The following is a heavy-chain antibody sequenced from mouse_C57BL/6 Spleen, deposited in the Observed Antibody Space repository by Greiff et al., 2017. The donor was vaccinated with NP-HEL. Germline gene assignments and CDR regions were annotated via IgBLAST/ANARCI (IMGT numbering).Heavy chain of an antibody. CDR3: ARDQSYYYGSSYDYAMDY. CDR1: GYSITSGYY. V-gene: IGHV3-6*01. CDR2: ISYDGSN. J-gene: IGHJ4*01. D-gene: IGHD1-1*01. Sequence: DVQLQESGPGLVKPSQSLSLTCSVTGYSITSGYYWNWIRQFPGNKLEWMGYISYDGSNNYNPSLKNRISITRDTSKNQFFLKLNSVTTEDTATYYCARDQSYYYGSSYDYAMDYWGQGTSVTVSS.